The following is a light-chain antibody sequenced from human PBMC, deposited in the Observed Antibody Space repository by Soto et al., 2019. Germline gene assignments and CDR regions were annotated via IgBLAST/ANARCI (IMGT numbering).Light chain of an antibody. V-gene: IGKV2-30*01. J-gene: IGKJ1*01. CDR1: QSLLYSDGDTY. CDR3: LQATHWPWT. CDR2: KVS. Sequence: DVVMTQSPLSLSVTLGQSASISCRSTQSLLYSDGDTYLNWYHQRPGQSQRRLIHKVSKRDSGVPDRISGSGSGSDFTLEISRVEAEDVGTYYCLQATHWPWTFGQGTKVDI.